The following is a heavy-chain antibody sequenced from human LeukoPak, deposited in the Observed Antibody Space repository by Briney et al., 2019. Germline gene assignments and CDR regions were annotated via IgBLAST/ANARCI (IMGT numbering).Heavy chain of an antibody. V-gene: IGHV4-59*01. Sequence: SETLSLTCTVSGGSISSYNWSWIRQPPGKGLEWIGYIYYTGTTNYNPSLKSRVTISVDTSKNQFSLKLSSVTAADTAVYYCARGGWRLDYWGQGTLVTVSS. CDR3: ARGGWRLDY. CDR1: GGSISSYN. CDR2: IYYTGTT. D-gene: IGHD2-15*01. J-gene: IGHJ4*02.